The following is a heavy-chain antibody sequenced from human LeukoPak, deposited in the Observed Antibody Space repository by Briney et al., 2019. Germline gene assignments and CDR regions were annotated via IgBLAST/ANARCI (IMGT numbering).Heavy chain of an antibody. Sequence: VASVKVSCKAPGYTFTGYYMHWVRQAPGQGLEWMGWINPNSGGTNYAQKFQGRVTMTRDTSISTAYMELSRLRSDDTAVYYCARPLRYYDFWSGYYHWGQGTLVTVSS. CDR3: ARPLRYYDFWSGYYH. CDR2: INPNSGGT. D-gene: IGHD3-3*01. J-gene: IGHJ4*02. V-gene: IGHV1-2*02. CDR1: GYTFTGYY.